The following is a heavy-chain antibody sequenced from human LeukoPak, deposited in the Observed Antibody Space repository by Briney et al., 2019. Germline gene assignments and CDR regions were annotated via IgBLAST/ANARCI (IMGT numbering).Heavy chain of an antibody. CDR2: INPSGGST. V-gene: IGHV1-46*01. J-gene: IGHJ5*02. Sequence: ASVKVSCKASGYTFTSYYMHWVRQAPGQGLEWMGIINPSGGSTSYAQKFQGRVTMTRDMSTSTAYMELRSLRSDDTAVYYCAREQWLGETFDPWGQGTLVTVSS. CDR1: GYTFTSYY. CDR3: AREQWLGETFDP. D-gene: IGHD6-19*01.